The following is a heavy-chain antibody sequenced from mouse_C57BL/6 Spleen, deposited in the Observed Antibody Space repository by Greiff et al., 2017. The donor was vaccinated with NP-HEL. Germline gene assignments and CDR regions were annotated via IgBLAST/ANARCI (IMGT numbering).Heavy chain of an antibody. J-gene: IGHJ2*01. CDR3: AREDITHYFDY. Sequence: DVKLVESGGGLVKPGGSLKLSCAASGFTFSSYAMSWVRQTPEKRLEWVATISDGGSYTYYPDNVKGRFTISRDNAKNNLYLQMSHLKSEDTAMYYCAREDITHYFDYWGQGTTLTVSS. CDR2: ISDGGSYT. V-gene: IGHV5-4*01. D-gene: IGHD1-3*01. CDR1: GFTFSSYA.